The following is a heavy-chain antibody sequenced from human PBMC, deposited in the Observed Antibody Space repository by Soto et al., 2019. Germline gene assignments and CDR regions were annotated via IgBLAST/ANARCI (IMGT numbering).Heavy chain of an antibody. Sequence: EVQLLESGGGLVQPGGSLRLSCAASGFTFSSYVMSWVRQAPGKGLEWVSAISGSGGSTYYADSVKGRFIISRENSKNTLDLQMNSQRAEDTAVYYCVKFNFRGGFDYWGQGTLVTVSS. D-gene: IGHD3-16*01. CDR1: GFTFSSYV. CDR2: ISGSGGST. V-gene: IGHV3-23*01. J-gene: IGHJ4*02. CDR3: VKFNFRGGFDY.